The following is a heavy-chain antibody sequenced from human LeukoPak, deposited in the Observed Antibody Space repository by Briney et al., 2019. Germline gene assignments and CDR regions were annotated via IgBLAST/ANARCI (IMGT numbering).Heavy chain of an antibody. V-gene: IGHV4-34*01. J-gene: IGHJ3*02. Sequence: SETLSLTCAVYGGSFSGYYWSWIRQPPGKGLEWIGEINHSGSTNYNPSLKSRVTISVDTSKNQFSLKLSSVTVADTAVYYCARVKRGHAFDIWGQGTMVTVSS. CDR1: GGSFSGYY. D-gene: IGHD3-10*01. CDR3: ARVKRGHAFDI. CDR2: INHSGST.